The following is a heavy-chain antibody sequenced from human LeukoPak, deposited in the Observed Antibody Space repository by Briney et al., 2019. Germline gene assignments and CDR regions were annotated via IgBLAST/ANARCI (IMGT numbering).Heavy chain of an antibody. CDR2: MNPNSGNT. Sequence: ASVKVSCKASGYTFTSYDINWVRQATGQGLEWMGWMNPNSGNTGYAQKSQGRVTMTRNTSISTAYMELSSLRSEDTAVYYCARQVRKSIAAAGTGPTNWFDPWGQGTLVTVSS. V-gene: IGHV1-8*01. D-gene: IGHD6-13*01. CDR3: ARQVRKSIAAAGTGPTNWFDP. J-gene: IGHJ5*02. CDR1: GYTFTSYD.